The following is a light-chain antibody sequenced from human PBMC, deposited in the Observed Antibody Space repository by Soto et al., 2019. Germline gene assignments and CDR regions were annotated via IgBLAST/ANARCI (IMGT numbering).Light chain of an antibody. CDR2: EVS. V-gene: IGLV2-18*02. Sequence: QSALTQPPSVSGSPGHAVAISCTGTSSDVGSYNRVAWYQQSPGTAPKLMIYEVSNRPSGVPDRFSGSKSGNTASLTISGLRAEDEADYYCSSFTSSSTYVFGTGTKVTVL. J-gene: IGLJ1*01. CDR1: SSDVGSYNR. CDR3: SSFTSSSTYV.